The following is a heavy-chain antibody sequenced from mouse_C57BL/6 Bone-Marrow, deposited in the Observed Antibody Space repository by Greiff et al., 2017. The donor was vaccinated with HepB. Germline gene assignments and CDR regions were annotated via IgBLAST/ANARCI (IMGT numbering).Heavy chain of an antibody. J-gene: IGHJ1*03. Sequence: QVQLQQPGAELVKPGASVKLSCKASGYTFTSYWMHWVKQRPGQGLEWIGMIHPNSGSTNYNEKFKSKATLTVDKSSSTAYMQLSSLTSEDSAVYYCARAFITTVVATEWYFDVWGTGTTVTVSS. CDR3: ARAFITTVVATEWYFDV. CDR2: IHPNSGST. V-gene: IGHV1-64*01. CDR1: GYTFTSYW. D-gene: IGHD1-1*01.